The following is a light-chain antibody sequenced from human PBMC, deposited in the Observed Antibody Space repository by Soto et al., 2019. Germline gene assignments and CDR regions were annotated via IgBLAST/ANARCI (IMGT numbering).Light chain of an antibody. J-gene: IGKJ3*01. Sequence: DIQMTQSPSSLSASVGDRITITCRASQGIRNSVAWYQQKPGKVLKLLIYGASTLQSGVPSRFSGSASGTDFSLTISSLQPEDVSTYFCLYEKGDSGITFGPGTKVNI. CDR2: GAS. V-gene: IGKV1-27*01. CDR3: LYEKGDSGIT. CDR1: QGIRNS.